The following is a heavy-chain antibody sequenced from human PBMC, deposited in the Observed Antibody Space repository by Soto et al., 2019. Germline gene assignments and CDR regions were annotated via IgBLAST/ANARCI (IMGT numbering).Heavy chain of an antibody. V-gene: IGHV4-59*08. J-gene: IGHJ5*02. CDR2: IYYSGST. CDR1: GGSISSYY. CDR3: ARHSRWFDP. Sequence: TLSLTCTVSGGSISSYYWSWIRQPPGKGLEWIGYIYYSGSTNYNPPLKSRVTISVDTSKNQFSLKLSSVTAADTAVYYCARHSRWFDPWGQGTLVTVSS.